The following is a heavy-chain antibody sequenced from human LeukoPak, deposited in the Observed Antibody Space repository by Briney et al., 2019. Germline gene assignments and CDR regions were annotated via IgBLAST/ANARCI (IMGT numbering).Heavy chain of an antibody. CDR1: TFTFSKVW. Sequence: PGGSLRLSCAASTFTFSKVWMSWVRQAPGKGLVWVSRINIDGSSGSYADSVEGRFTISRDNAKNTVYLQMNSLRAEDTAVYYCARGANWGYLDYWGQGTLVTVSS. CDR3: ARGANWGYLDY. CDR2: INIDGSSG. V-gene: IGHV3-74*01. J-gene: IGHJ4*02. D-gene: IGHD7-27*01.